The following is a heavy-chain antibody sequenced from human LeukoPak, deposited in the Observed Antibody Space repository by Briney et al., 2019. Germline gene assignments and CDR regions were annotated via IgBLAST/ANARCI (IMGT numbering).Heavy chain of an antibody. J-gene: IGHJ4*02. CDR3: AKGSSGWVDY. CDR1: GFTFSSYG. CDR2: IQYDGSNK. V-gene: IGHV3-30*02. Sequence: GGSLRLSCAASGFTFSSYGMHWVRQAPGKGLEWVAFIQYDGSNKYYADSVKGRFTISRDNSKNTLYLQMNSLRAEDTAVYYCAKGSSGWVDYWGQGTLVSVSS. D-gene: IGHD6-19*01.